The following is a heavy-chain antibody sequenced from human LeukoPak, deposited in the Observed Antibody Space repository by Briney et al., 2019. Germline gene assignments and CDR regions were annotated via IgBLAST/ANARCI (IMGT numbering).Heavy chain of an antibody. V-gene: IGHV4-59*01. Sequence: SETLSLTCTVSGGSISSYYGSCIRQPPGKGLEWIGYIYYSGSTNYNPSLKSRVTISVDTSKNQFSLKLSSVTAADTAVYSCAASSSGWYATRVGPNYYYYYYMDVWGKGTTVTVSS. J-gene: IGHJ6*03. CDR2: IYYSGST. CDR1: GGSISSYY. CDR3: AASSSGWYATRVGPNYYYYYYMDV. D-gene: IGHD6-19*01.